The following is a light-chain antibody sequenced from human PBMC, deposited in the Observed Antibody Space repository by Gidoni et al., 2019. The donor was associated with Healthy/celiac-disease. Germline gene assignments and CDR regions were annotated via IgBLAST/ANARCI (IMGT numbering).Light chain of an antibody. Sequence: EIVLTQSPGTLSLSPGVRATLSRRASQSVSSSYLAWYQQKPGQAPRLLIYGASSRATGIPYRFSGSGSGTDFTLTISRLEPEDFAVYYCQQYGSSPLTFGGXTKVEIK. CDR2: GAS. J-gene: IGKJ4*01. CDR1: QSVSSSY. CDR3: QQYGSSPLT. V-gene: IGKV3-20*01.